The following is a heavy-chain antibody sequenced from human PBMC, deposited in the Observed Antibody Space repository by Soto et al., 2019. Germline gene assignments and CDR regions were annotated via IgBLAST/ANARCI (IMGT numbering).Heavy chain of an antibody. CDR1: GYTFTSYA. Sequence: ASVKVSCKASGYTFTSYAMHWVRQAPGQRLEWMGWINAGNGNTKYSQKFQGRVTITRDTSASTAYMELSSLRSEDTAVYYCARGDSSGWYGDYWGRGTLVTVSS. D-gene: IGHD6-19*01. J-gene: IGHJ4*02. V-gene: IGHV1-3*01. CDR3: ARGDSSGWYGDY. CDR2: INAGNGNT.